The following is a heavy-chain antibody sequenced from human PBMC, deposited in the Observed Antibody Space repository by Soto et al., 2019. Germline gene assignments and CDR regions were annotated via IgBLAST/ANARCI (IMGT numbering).Heavy chain of an antibody. CDR2: VYHSGST. Sequence: DTLSLTCAVSGYSISSGNYWGWIRQPPGKGLEWIGSVYHSGSTYYNPSLKSRVTISLDTSKNQVSLRLSSVTAADTAMYYCARARWYDGFDIWGQGTMVTVSS. J-gene: IGHJ3*02. CDR3: ARARWYDGFDI. V-gene: IGHV4-38-2*01. D-gene: IGHD2-15*01. CDR1: GYSISSGNY.